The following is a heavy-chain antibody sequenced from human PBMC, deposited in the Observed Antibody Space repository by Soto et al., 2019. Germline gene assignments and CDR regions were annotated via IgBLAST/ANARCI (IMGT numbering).Heavy chain of an antibody. D-gene: IGHD1-7*01. J-gene: IGHJ3*02. Sequence: PGGSLRLSCAASGFTFSSYSMNWVRQAPGKGLEWVSSISSSSSYIYYADSVKGRFTISRDNAKNSLYLQMNSLRAEDTAVYYCASHPSQYHWNYAGAFDIWGQGTMVTVSS. V-gene: IGHV3-21*01. CDR2: ISSSSSYI. CDR1: GFTFSSYS. CDR3: ASHPSQYHWNYAGAFDI.